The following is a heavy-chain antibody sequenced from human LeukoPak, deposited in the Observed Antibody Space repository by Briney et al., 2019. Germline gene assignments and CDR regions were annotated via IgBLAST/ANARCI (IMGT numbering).Heavy chain of an antibody. CDR1: GGSISSDY. V-gene: IGHV4-59*01. J-gene: IGHJ3*02. D-gene: IGHD2-21*01. CDR2: IYYSGST. CDR3: ARDPTWDHDRRRDWNAFDI. Sequence: SETLSLTCTVSGGSISSDYWSWIRQPPGKGLEWIGDIYYSGSTKYNPSLKSRVTISRDTSKNQFSLKLSSVPAADTAVYYCARDPTWDHDRRRDWNAFDIWGQGTLVTVSS.